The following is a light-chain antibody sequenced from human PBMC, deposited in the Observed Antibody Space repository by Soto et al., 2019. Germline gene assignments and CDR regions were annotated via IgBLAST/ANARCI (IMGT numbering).Light chain of an antibody. Sequence: IQMTQSPFSLSASVGDRVTITCRASQGISNYLAWYQQKPGKVPKLLIYAASTLQSGGPSRFSGSGSGTDFTLTISSLQPEDVATYYCQKYNSAPRTFGQGTKVDI. CDR2: AAS. V-gene: IGKV1-27*01. CDR3: QKYNSAPRT. J-gene: IGKJ1*01. CDR1: QGISNY.